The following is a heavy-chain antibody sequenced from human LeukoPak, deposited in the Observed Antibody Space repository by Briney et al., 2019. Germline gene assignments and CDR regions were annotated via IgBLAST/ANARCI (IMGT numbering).Heavy chain of an antibody. Sequence: GASVKVSCKASGYTFTSYDINWVRQATGQGLEWMGWMNPNSGNTGYAQKLQGRVTMTRNTSISTAYMELSSLRSEDTAVYYCASDSSLDAFDIWGQGTMVTVSS. V-gene: IGHV1-8*01. D-gene: IGHD6-13*01. J-gene: IGHJ3*02. CDR3: ASDSSLDAFDI. CDR1: GYTFTSYD. CDR2: MNPNSGNT.